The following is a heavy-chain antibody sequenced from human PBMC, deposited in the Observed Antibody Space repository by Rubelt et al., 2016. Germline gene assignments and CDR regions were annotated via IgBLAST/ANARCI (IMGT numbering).Heavy chain of an antibody. D-gene: IGHD3-22*01. Sequence: QVQLVQSGAEVKKPGASVKVSCKASGYTFTGYYMHWVRQAPGQGLEWMGWINPNSGGTNYAQKVKGRVTMTRDTSISTAYMELSRLRSDDTAVYYCARFAIGGHSSGYLCDYWGQGTLVTVSS. CDR3: ARFAIGGHSSGYLCDY. CDR2: INPNSGGT. J-gene: IGHJ4*02. CDR1: GYTFTGYY. V-gene: IGHV1-2*02.